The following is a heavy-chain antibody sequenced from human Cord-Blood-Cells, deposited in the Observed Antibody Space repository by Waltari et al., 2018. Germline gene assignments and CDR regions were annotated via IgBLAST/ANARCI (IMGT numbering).Heavy chain of an antibody. CDR3: ARDNPRFYDFWSGYDY. CDR1: GYTFTSYG. D-gene: IGHD3-3*01. Sequence: QVQLVQSGAEVKKPGASVKVSCKASGYTFTSYGISWVRPAPGQGLEWMGWISAYNGNTNYAQKLQGRVTMTTDTSTSTAYMELRSLRSDDTAVYYCARDNPRFYDFWSGYDYWGQGTLVTVSS. CDR2: ISAYNGNT. V-gene: IGHV1-18*01. J-gene: IGHJ4*02.